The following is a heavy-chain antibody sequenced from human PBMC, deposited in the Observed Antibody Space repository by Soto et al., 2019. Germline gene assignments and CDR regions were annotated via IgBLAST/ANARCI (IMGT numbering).Heavy chain of an antibody. CDR2: IHNSGSP. D-gene: IGHD6-25*01. J-gene: IGHJ4*02. Sequence: PSETLSLTCSVSGASIYNGGYFWSWIRQSPGKGLEWIGHIHNSGSPYNNPSLKSRVTISADTSMNQFSLALTSVTAADRAVYYCATGPSSSNGYRQFDYLGQGTQVTVS. V-gene: IGHV4-30-4*01. CDR1: GASIYNGGYF. CDR3: ATGPSSSNGYRQFDY.